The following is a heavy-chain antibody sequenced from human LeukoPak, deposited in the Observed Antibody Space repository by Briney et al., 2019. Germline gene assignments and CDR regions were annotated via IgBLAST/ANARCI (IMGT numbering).Heavy chain of an antibody. CDR2: INPSGGST. CDR3: AREGNYYGSGSYYRLGGGYHY. CDR1: GYTLTELS. V-gene: IGHV1-46*01. D-gene: IGHD3-10*01. J-gene: IGHJ4*02. Sequence: GASVKVSCKVSGYTLTELSMHWVRQAPGQGLEWMGIINPSGGSTSYAQKFQGRVTMTRDTSTSTVYMELSSLRSEDTAVYYCAREGNYYGSGSYYRLGGGYHYWGQGTLVTVSS.